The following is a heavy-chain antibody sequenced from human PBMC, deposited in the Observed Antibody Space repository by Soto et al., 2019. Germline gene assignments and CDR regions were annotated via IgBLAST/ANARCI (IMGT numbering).Heavy chain of an antibody. J-gene: IGHJ3*02. CDR2: IYYTGST. Sequence: SETLSLTCTVSGGSISSSSYYWGWIRQPPGKGLEWIGSIYYTGSTYYSPSLKGRVTISVDSSKTQFSLKLSSVTAADTAVYHCVGVYYYDGSGYFRPAYAFDIWGQGTRVTVSS. D-gene: IGHD3-22*01. CDR3: VGVYYYDGSGYFRPAYAFDI. V-gene: IGHV4-39*02. CDR1: GGSISSSSYY.